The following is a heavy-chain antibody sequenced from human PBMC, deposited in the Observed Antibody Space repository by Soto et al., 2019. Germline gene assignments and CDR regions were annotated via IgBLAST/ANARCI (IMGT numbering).Heavy chain of an antibody. CDR3: AKDWYSSGWFHYYYYGMDV. V-gene: IGHV3-23*01. CDR2: ISGSGGST. CDR1: GFTFSSYA. Sequence: TGGSLRLSCAASGFTFSSYAMSCVRQAPGKGLEWVSAISGSGGSTYYADSVKGRFTISRDNSKNTLYLQMNSLRAEDTAVYYCAKDWYSSGWFHYYYYGMDVWGQGTTVTVSS. J-gene: IGHJ6*02. D-gene: IGHD6-19*01.